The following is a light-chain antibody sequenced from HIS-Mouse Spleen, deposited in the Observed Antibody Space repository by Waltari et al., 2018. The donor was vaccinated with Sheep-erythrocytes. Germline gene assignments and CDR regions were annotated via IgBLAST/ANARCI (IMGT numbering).Light chain of an antibody. V-gene: IGLV2-11*01. J-gene: IGLJ1*01. CDR1: SSDVGGYNY. CDR3: CSYAGSYNHV. Sequence: QSALTQPRSVSGSPGQSVTISCTGTSSDVGGYNYVSWYQQHPGKAPKLMIYDVSKRPPGVPDRFYGSKSGNTASRPISGLQAEDEADYYCCSYAGSYNHVFATGTKVTVL. CDR2: DVS.